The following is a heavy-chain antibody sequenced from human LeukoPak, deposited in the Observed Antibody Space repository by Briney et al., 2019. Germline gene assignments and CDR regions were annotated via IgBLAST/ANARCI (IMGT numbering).Heavy chain of an antibody. CDR2: VSSDGINK. CDR3: AREKDYGDYIDF. J-gene: IGHJ4*02. V-gene: IGHV3-30-3*01. D-gene: IGHD4-17*01. CDR1: GFTFNEYA. Sequence: GRSLSLSCAASGFTFNEYAIHWVRQAPGKGLEWVAAVSSDGINKYYADSVKGRFTISRDNSKNTLYLQMNSLRPEDTAVYYCAREKDYGDYIDFWGQGTLVTVSS.